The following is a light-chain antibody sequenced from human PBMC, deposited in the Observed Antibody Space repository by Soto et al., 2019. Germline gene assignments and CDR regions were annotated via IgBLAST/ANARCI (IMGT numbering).Light chain of an antibody. CDR3: TAFSANRVYL. J-gene: IGLJ1*01. Sequence: QSVLTQAVSVSWPPVQSITISCTGNSNDIGTYDYVCWYQQHPGKAPRLLIHGVHNRSPGVSGRFSASKSGLTASLTISGLQAEDEADYYCTAFSANRVYLFGPGPKVTGL. CDR1: SNDIGTYDY. CDR2: GVH. V-gene: IGLV2-14*01.